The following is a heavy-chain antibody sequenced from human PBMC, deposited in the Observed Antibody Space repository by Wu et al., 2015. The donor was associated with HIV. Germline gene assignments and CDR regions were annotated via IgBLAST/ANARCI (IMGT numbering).Heavy chain of an antibody. CDR3: ARVVPAASGYYYYYMDV. J-gene: IGHJ6*03. CDR1: GGTFSNCA. D-gene: IGHD2-2*01. Sequence: QVQLVQSGTEVKKPGSSVKVSCRTSGGTFSNCAITWVRQAPGQGLEWMGRIIPLTGTSIVAQNFQGRVTLSADKPTATVYMELSGLRSEDTAVYYCARVVPAASGYYYYYMDVWAKGPRSPSP. CDR2: IIPLTGTS. V-gene: IGHV1-69*04.